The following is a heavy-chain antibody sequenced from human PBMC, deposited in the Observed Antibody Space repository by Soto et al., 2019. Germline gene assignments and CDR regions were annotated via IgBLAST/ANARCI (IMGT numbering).Heavy chain of an antibody. CDR3: TRLLPPYDTPGPSWFGP. Sequence: SETLSLTCTVSADSISKSGHYWCWIRQPPGKALEWIGGIDYRGSTLYNPSLRSRITMSIDTSKKFFSLKLTSVSASDTALYYCTRLLPPYDTPGPSWFGPWGQGTLVTVSS. V-gene: IGHV4-39*02. CDR2: IDYRGST. J-gene: IGHJ5*02. CDR1: ADSISKSGHY. D-gene: IGHD3-9*01.